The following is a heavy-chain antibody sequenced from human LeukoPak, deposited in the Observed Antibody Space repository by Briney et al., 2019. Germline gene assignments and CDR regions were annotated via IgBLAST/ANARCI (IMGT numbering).Heavy chain of an antibody. V-gene: IGHV3-30*02. J-gene: IGHJ6*03. CDR3: AKGYFYNMDV. Sequence: GGSLRLPCAASGFTFSSYGMNWVRQAPGKGLEWVAFIRYDGSNKYYADSVKGRFTISRDNSKNTLYLQMTSLRAEDTAVYYCAKGYFYNMDVWGKGTTVTISS. CDR2: IRYDGSNK. CDR1: GFTFSSYG.